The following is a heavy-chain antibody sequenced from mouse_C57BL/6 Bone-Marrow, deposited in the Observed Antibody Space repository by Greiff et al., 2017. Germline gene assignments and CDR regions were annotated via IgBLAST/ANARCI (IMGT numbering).Heavy chain of an antibody. CDR2: ISSGSSTI. D-gene: IGHD2-12*01. CDR3: ARPRYDLFAY. Sequence: EVKLVESGGGLVKPGGSLKLSCAASGFTFSDYGMHWVRQAPEKGLEWVAYISSGSSTIYYADTVKGRFTISRDNDKYTLCLKMASLRSEETAMYYCARPRYDLFAYWGKGTMVTVAA. V-gene: IGHV5-17*01. CDR1: GFTFSDYG. J-gene: IGHJ3*01.